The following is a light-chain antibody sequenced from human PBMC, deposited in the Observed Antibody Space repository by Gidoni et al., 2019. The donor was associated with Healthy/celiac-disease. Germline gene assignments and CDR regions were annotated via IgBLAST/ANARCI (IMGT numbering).Light chain of an antibody. CDR3: RQYGSSPLT. Sequence: EIVLTQSPGTLSLSPGERATLSCRASQSVSSSYLAWYQQKPGQAPRLLIYGASSRATGIPDRFSGSGSGTAFTLTISRLEPEDFAVYYCRQYGSSPLTFGPGTKLDIK. V-gene: IGKV3-20*01. CDR2: GAS. CDR1: QSVSSSY. J-gene: IGKJ3*01.